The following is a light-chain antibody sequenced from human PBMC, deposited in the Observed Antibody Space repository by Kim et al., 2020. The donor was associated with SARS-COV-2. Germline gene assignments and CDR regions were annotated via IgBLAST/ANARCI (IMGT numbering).Light chain of an antibody. V-gene: IGLV3-21*04. J-gene: IGLJ2*01. CDR1: NIGSKG. Sequence: PGKTARITGGGSNIGSKGVHWYQQRPGQAPVLVIYYDSDRPSGIPERFSGSNSGNTATLTISRVEAGDEADYYCQVWDSSSDHPWVFGGGTQLTVL. CDR2: YDS. CDR3: QVWDSSSDHPWV.